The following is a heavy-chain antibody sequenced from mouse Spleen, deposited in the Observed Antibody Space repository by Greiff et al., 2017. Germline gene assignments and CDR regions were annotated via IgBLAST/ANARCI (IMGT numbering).Heavy chain of an antibody. V-gene: IGHV1-64*01. CDR3: AREGVTTPLAY. CDR2: IHPNSGST. D-gene: IGHD1-1*01. J-gene: IGHJ3*01. CDR1: GYTFTSYW. Sequence: QVQLQQSGAELVKPGASVKLSCKASGYTFTSYWMHWVKQRPGQGLEWIGMIHPNSGSTNYNEKFKSKATLTVDKSSSTAYMQLSSLTSEDSAVYYCAREGVTTPLAYWGQGTLVTVSA.